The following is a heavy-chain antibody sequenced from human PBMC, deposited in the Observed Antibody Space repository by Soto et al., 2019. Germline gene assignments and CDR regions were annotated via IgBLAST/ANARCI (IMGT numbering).Heavy chain of an antibody. CDR2: INAGNGNT. D-gene: IGHD6-13*01. CDR3: ARDIYMAAAGTAYDY. Sequence: ASVKVSCKASGYTFTSYAVHWVRQAPGQRLEWMGWINAGNGNTKYSQKFEGWVTMTRDTSINTAYLELNGLTSDDTAIYYCARDIYMAAAGTAYDYWGQGTLVTVSS. CDR1: GYTFTSYA. V-gene: IGHV1-3*01. J-gene: IGHJ4*02.